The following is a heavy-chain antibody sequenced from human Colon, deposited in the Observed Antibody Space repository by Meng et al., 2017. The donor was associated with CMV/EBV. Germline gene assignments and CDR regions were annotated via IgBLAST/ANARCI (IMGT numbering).Heavy chain of an antibody. D-gene: IGHD5-24*01. V-gene: IGHV3-74*01. CDR3: VRDKGDGFIKFHYFDY. J-gene: IGHJ4*02. CDR2: INTDGGST. CDR1: FTFNAYW. Sequence: FTFNAYWVHWVRQVPGKGLGWVARINTDGGSTTYADSVKGRFTISRDNPMDTVYLQMTSLRADDTAVYYCVRDKGDGFIKFHYFDYWGQGTLVTVSS.